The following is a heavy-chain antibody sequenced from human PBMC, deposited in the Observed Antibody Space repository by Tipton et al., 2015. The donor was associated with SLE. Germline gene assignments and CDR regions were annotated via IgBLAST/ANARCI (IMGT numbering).Heavy chain of an antibody. D-gene: IGHD4-17*01. Sequence: TLSLTCAVYGGSISSSSSYYWAWIRQPPGKGVEWIGEIYHRGSTNYNPSLESRVTISVDTSKNQFSLKLRSVTAADTAVYYCARYQTPYGDYRDTFDIWGQGTMVTVSS. V-gene: IGHV4-34*01. CDR1: GGSISSSSSYY. CDR3: ARYQTPYGDYRDTFDI. J-gene: IGHJ3*02. CDR2: IYHRGST.